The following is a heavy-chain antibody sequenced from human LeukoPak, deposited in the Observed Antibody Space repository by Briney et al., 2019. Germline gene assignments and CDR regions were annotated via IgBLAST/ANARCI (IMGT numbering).Heavy chain of an antibody. CDR1: GGSISSGSYY. CDR2: IYTSGST. J-gene: IGHJ4*02. CDR3: ARDDGGYDAGRWMAY. Sequence: PSETLSLTCTVSGGSISSGSYYWSWIRQPAGKGLEWIGRIYTSGSTNYNPSLKSRVTISVDTSKNQFSLKLSSVTAADTAVYYCARDDGGYDAGRWMAYWGQGTLVTVSS. D-gene: IGHD5-12*01. V-gene: IGHV4-61*02.